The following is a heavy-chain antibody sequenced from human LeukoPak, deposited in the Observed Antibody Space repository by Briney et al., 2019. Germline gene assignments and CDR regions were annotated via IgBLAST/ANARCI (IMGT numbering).Heavy chain of an antibody. V-gene: IGHV1-69*06. CDR2: IIPIFGTA. Sequence: ASVKVSCKASGGTFSSYDISWVRQAPGQGLEWMGRIIPIFGTANYAQKFQGRVTNTADKSTSTVYMELSSLRSEDTAMYYCVRGYSSGLDYWGQGTLVTVSS. J-gene: IGHJ4*02. CDR1: GGTFSSYD. D-gene: IGHD6-19*01. CDR3: VRGYSSGLDY.